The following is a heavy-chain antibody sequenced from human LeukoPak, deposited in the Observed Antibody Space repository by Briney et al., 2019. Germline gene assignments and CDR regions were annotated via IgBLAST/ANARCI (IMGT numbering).Heavy chain of an antibody. Sequence: PGGSLRLSCAASGFTFSNAWMSWVRQAPGKGLEWVGRIKSKTDGGTTDYAAPVKGRFTILRDDSKNTLYLQMNSLKTEDTAVYYCTTVALDYYYGMDVWGQGTTVTVSS. CDR3: TTVALDYYYGMDV. V-gene: IGHV3-15*01. J-gene: IGHJ6*02. CDR1: GFTFSNAW. D-gene: IGHD3-3*02. CDR2: IKSKTDGGTT.